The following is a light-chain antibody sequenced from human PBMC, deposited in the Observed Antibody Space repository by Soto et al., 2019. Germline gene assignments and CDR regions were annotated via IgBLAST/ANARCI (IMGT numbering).Light chain of an antibody. CDR3: QQYNTYRT. V-gene: IGKV1-5*03. CDR1: QSISTW. Sequence: DIQMTQSPSTLYASVGDRVTITCRASQSISTWLVWYQQKPGKAPKLLIYKASSLESGVPSRFSGSGSGTKFTLTISSLQPDDFATYYCQQYNTYRTFGQGTKVEVK. J-gene: IGKJ1*01. CDR2: KAS.